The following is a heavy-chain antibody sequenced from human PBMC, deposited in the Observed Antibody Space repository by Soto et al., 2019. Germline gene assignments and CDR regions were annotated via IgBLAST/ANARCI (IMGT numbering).Heavy chain of an antibody. D-gene: IGHD3-10*01. CDR3: AKDISGLSPNYYYGMDV. Sequence: GGSLRLSCAASGCTFRSYGMHWVRQALGKGLEWVAVISYDGSNKYYADSVKGRFTISRDNSKNTLYLQMNSLRAEDTAVYYCAKDISGLSPNYYYGMDVWGQGTTVTVSS. J-gene: IGHJ6*02. CDR1: GCTFRSYG. V-gene: IGHV3-30*18. CDR2: ISYDGSNK.